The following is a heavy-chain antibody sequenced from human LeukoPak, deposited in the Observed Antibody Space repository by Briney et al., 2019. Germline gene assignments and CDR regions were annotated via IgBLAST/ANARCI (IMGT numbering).Heavy chain of an antibody. CDR3: ARGGRGAAAGTRIDAFDI. D-gene: IGHD6-13*01. CDR2: INPSGGST. Sequence: GASVKVSCKASGYTFTSYYMHWVRQAPGQGLEWMGIINPSGGSTSYAQKFQSRVTMTRDTSTSTVYMELSSLRSEDTAVYYCARGGRGAAAGTRIDAFDIWGQGTMVTVSS. V-gene: IGHV1-46*01. J-gene: IGHJ3*02. CDR1: GYTFTSYY.